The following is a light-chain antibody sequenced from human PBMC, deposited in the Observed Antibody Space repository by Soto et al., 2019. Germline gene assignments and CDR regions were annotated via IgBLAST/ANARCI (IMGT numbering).Light chain of an antibody. Sequence: EIVMTQSPATLSVSPGERATLSCRASQSVSSNLAWYQQKPGQAPRLLIYGASGRATGIPDRFSGSGSGTDFTRTLSTLVPEDFPVYYCQQRSAWPPRYFAQVTRPEIK. CDR3: QQRSAWPPRY. J-gene: IGKJ5*01. CDR1: QSVSSN. CDR2: GAS. V-gene: IGKV3D-20*02.